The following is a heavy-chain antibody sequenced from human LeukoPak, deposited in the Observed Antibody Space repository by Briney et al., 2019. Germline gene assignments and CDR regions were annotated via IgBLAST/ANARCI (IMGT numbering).Heavy chain of an antibody. D-gene: IGHD3-16*01. J-gene: IGHJ4*02. CDR2: IYSGGST. CDR1: GFTVSSNY. CDR3: ARAGGYDYVWGSYDY. V-gene: IGHV3-66*01. Sequence: GGSLRLSCAASGFTVSSNYMSWVRQAPGKGLEWVSVIYSGGSTYYADSVKGRFTISRDNSKNTLYLQMNSLRAEDTAVYSCARAGGYDYVWGSYDYWGQGTLVTVSS.